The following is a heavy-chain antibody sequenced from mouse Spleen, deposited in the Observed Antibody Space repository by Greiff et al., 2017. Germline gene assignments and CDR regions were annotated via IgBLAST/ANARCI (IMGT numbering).Heavy chain of an antibody. CDR1: GFNFTDYY. J-gene: IGHJ4*01. V-gene: IGHV7-3*01. Sequence: EVKLVESGGGLVQPGGSLSLSCAASGFNFTDYYMSWVRQPPGQALEWLGFIRHKDNDYKTEYSASVKGRFTITRDTSQTILYLQMNTLRAEDSATDYCARYTYSSYYYAMDYWGQGTSVTVSS. CDR3: ARYTYSSYYYAMDY. CDR2: IRHKDNDYKT. D-gene: IGHD2-12*01.